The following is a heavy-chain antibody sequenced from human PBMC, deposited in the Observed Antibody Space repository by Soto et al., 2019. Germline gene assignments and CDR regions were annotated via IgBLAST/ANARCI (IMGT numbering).Heavy chain of an antibody. Sequence: SETLSLTCTVSGGSISSYYWSWIRQPPGKGLEWIGYIYYSGSTNYNPSLKSRVTISVDTSKNQFSLKLSSVTAADTAVYYCARTTSPYYDFWSGYPNWFDPWGQGTLVTVSS. D-gene: IGHD3-3*01. J-gene: IGHJ5*02. CDR2: IYYSGST. CDR1: GGSISSYY. V-gene: IGHV4-59*01. CDR3: ARTTSPYYDFWSGYPNWFDP.